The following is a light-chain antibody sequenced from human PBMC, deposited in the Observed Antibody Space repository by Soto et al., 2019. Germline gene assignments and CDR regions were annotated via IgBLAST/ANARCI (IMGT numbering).Light chain of an antibody. V-gene: IGKV3-11*01. CDR1: QSIGLA. J-gene: IGKJ1*01. CDR3: QQYYSYPPT. CDR2: DAS. Sequence: EIVLTQSPATLSLSPGERATLSCRASQSIGLAIAWYQHKPGQAPRLLIFDASQRATGIPARFRGSGSGTDFTLTISSLQSEDFATYYCQQYYSYPPTFGQGTKVDIK.